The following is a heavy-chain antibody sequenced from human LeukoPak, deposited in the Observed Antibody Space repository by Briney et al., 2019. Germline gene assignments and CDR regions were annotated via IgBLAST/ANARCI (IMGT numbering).Heavy chain of an antibody. CDR2: ISSTGTTI. CDR1: GFTFSTYS. J-gene: IGHJ3*02. Sequence: GGSLRLSCAASGFTFSTYSMNWVRQAPGKGLDWISYISSTGTTIYYADSVKGRFTISRDNSKNTLYLQMNSLRAEDTAVYYCAKLGPYYYDSSGYQSTDAFDIWGQGTMVTVSS. CDR3: AKLGPYYYDSSGYQSTDAFDI. V-gene: IGHV3-48*01. D-gene: IGHD3-22*01.